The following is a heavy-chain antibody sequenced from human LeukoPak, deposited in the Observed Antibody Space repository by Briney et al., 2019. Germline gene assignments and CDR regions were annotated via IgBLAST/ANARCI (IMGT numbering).Heavy chain of an antibody. D-gene: IGHD3-10*01. J-gene: IGHJ5*02. V-gene: IGHV4-39*02. Sequence: SETLSLTCTVSGGSISSSSYYWGWIRQPPGKGLEWIGNIYYSGSTYYNPSLKSRVTISVDTSKNQFSLKLSSVTAADTAVYYCARDRGTMVRGVKMGWFDPWGQGTLVTVSS. CDR1: GGSISSSSYY. CDR3: ARDRGTMVRGVKMGWFDP. CDR2: IYYSGST.